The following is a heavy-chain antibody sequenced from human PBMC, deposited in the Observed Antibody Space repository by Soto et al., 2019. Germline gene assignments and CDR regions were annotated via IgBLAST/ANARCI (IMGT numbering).Heavy chain of an antibody. D-gene: IGHD4-17*01. J-gene: IGHJ6*02. Sequence: PSETLSLTCTVSGGSISSYYWTWIRQPPGKGLEWIGYIYYSASTYYNPSLKSRVTMSVDTSKNQFSLRLNSVTAADTAVYYCARRTVTKSYYYGMDVCGRRSTFAVSS. CDR2: IYYSAST. V-gene: IGHV4-59*01. CDR1: GGSISSYY. CDR3: ARRTVTKSYYYGMDV.